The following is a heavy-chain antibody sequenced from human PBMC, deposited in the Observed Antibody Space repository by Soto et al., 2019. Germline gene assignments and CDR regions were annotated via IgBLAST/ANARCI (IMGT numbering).Heavy chain of an antibody. CDR1: GGTFSSYA. J-gene: IGHJ5*02. CDR3: ARVEYYDFWSGYYWGPFDP. V-gene: IGHV1-46*01. D-gene: IGHD3-3*01. Sequence: ASVKVSCKASGGTFSSYAISWVRQAPGQGLEWMGIINPSGGSTSYAQKFQGRVTMTRDTSTSTVYMELSSLRSEDTAVYYCARVEYYDFWSGYYWGPFDPWGQGTLVTVSS. CDR2: INPSGGST.